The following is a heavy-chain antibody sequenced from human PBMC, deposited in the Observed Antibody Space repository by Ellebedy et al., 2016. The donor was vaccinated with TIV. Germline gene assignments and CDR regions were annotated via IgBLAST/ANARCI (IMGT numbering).Heavy chain of an antibody. CDR2: INGSGTNT. CDR3: ALNRGDYGNYFDH. CDR1: GFTFRSNA. J-gene: IGHJ4*02. V-gene: IGHV3-23*01. D-gene: IGHD4-17*01. Sequence: GESLKISCVASGFTFRSNAMSWVRQASGKGLEWVSAINGSGTNTNYADSVKGRFTISRDNSKNTLFLQMSSLRAEDTAVYYCALNRGDYGNYFDHWGQGTLVNVSS.